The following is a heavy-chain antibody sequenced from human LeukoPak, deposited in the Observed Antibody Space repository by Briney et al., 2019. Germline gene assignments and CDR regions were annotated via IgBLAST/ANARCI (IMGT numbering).Heavy chain of an antibody. CDR1: GFTFSSYS. CDR2: ISSSSSYI. V-gene: IGHV3-21*04. J-gene: IGHJ5*02. CDR3: ARLLWFGYNWFDP. Sequence: GGSLRLSCAASGFTFSSYSMNWVRQAPGKGLEWVSSISSSSSYIYYADSVKGRFTISRDNAKNSLYLQMNSLRAEDTAVYYCARLLWFGYNWFDPWGQGTLVTVSS. D-gene: IGHD3-10*01.